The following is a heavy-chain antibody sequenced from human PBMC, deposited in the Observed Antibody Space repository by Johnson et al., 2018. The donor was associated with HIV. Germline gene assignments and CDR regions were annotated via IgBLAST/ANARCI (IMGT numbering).Heavy chain of an antibody. J-gene: IGHJ3*02. D-gene: IGHD5-12*01. CDR1: GFTVSSNY. CDR2: MYSGGIT. CDR3: AKDIKDLAGAFDI. Sequence: VQLVECGGGLVQPGGSLRLSCAASGFTVSSNYMSWVRQAPGKGLEWVSVMYSGGITYYADPVKGRFTISRDIAKNSLYLQMNRLRAEDTALYYCAKDIKDLAGAFDIWGQGTMVTVSS. V-gene: IGHV3-66*02.